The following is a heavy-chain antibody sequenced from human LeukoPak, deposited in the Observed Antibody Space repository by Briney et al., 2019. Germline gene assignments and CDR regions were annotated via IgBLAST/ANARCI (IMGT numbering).Heavy chain of an antibody. D-gene: IGHD3-10*01. V-gene: IGHV3-23*01. Sequence: PGGSLRLSCAASGFTFGSYGMHWVRQAPGKGLEWVSVISGSGDRTYYADSVKGRFTISRDNSKNTLYLQMNSLRAEDTAVYYCAKGLQYYYGSGSYYDYWGQGTLVTVSS. CDR1: GFTFGSYG. J-gene: IGHJ4*02. CDR3: AKGLQYYYGSGSYYDY. CDR2: ISGSGDRT.